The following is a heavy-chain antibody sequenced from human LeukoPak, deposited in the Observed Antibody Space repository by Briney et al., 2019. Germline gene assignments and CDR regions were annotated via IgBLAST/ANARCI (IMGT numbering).Heavy chain of an antibody. CDR1: GGTFISYA. V-gene: IGHV1-69*01. J-gene: IGHJ6*02. Sequence: SVKVSCKASGGTFISYAISWVRQAPGQGLEWMGGIIPIFGTANYAQKFQGRVTITADESTSTAYMELSSLRSEDTAVYYCASRLSNYYYYGMDVWGQGTTVTVSS. CDR2: IIPIFGTA. CDR3: ASRLSNYYYYGMDV.